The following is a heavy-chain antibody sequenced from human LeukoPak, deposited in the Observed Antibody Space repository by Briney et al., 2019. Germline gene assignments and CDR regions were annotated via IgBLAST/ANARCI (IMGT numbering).Heavy chain of an antibody. J-gene: IGHJ6*03. CDR1: GFTFSSYA. V-gene: IGHV3-23*01. CDR2: ISGSGGST. CDR3: AKKRGYSGYDTLYYYYYYMDV. Sequence: GGSLRLSCAASGFTFSSYAMSWVRQAPGKGLEWVSAISGSGGSTYYADSVKGRFTISRDNSKNTLYLQMNSLRAEDTAVYYCAKKRGYSGYDTLYYYYYYMDVWGKGTTVPVSS. D-gene: IGHD5-12*01.